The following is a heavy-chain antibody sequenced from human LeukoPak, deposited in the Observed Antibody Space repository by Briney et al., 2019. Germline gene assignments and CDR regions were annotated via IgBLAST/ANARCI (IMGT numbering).Heavy chain of an antibody. D-gene: IGHD2-2*01. CDR3: AREQYQLPTDPPNLNWFDP. CDR1: GYTFTGHY. J-gene: IGHJ5*02. V-gene: IGHV1-2*02. CDR2: INPNSGGT. Sequence: ASVKASCKASGYTFTGHYMRWVRQAPGQGLEWMGWINPNSGGTNYAQKFQGRVTMTRDTSISTAYMELSRLRSDDTAVYYCAREQYQLPTDPPNLNWFDPWGQGTLVTVSS.